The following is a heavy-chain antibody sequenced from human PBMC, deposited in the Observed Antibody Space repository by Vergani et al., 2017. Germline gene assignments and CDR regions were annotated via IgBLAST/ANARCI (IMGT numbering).Heavy chain of an antibody. Sequence: EVQLVESGGGLVQPGGSLKLSCAASGFTFSGSAMHWVRQASGKGLEWVGRIRSKANSYATAYAASVKGRFTISRDDSKNTAYLQMNSLKTEDTAVYYCTRRGDYYDSSGYYYIQGRDIWGQGTRVTVSS. CDR1: GFTFSGSA. CDR3: TRRGDYYDSSGYYYIQGRDI. V-gene: IGHV3-73*02. CDR2: IRSKANSYAT. J-gene: IGHJ3*02. D-gene: IGHD3-22*01.